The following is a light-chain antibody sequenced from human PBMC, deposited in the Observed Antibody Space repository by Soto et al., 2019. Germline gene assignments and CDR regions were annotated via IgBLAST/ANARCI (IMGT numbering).Light chain of an antibody. CDR1: QDISKY. CDR3: QQSYSSPTT. V-gene: IGKV1-39*01. CDR2: AAS. Sequence: GDRVTITCQASQDISKYLECYQQRPGKAPKPLMYAASNLRTGVPSRFSGSESGTDFTLTVNSLQPEDFATYYCQQSYSSPTTFGQGTRLEIK. J-gene: IGKJ5*01.